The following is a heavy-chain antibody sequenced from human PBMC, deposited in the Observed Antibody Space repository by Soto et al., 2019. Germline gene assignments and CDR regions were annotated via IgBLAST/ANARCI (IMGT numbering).Heavy chain of an antibody. CDR1: GFTFSSYG. V-gene: IGHV3-30*18. CDR2: ISYDGSNK. Sequence: GGSLSLSCAASGFTFSSYGMHWVRQAPGKGLEWVAVISYDGSNKYYADSVKGRFTISRDNSKNTLYLQMNSLRAEDTAVYYCAKDHPSYYYDSSGSTGAPWGQGTLVTVSS. CDR3: AKDHPSYYYDSSGSTGAP. D-gene: IGHD3-22*01. J-gene: IGHJ5*02.